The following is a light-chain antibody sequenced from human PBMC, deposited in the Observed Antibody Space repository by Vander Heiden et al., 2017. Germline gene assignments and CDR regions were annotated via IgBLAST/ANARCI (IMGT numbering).Light chain of an antibody. CDR1: PSLGRL. CDR3: QHYNDFSWT. Sequence: DSQLTQPPSILSASVGDRVTITCRASPSLGRLVAWYQQKPGKVPKLLISKASSLESGVPSRFSGSGSGTEFALTISSLQPDDFATYYCQHYNDFSWTFGQGTKVEMK. V-gene: IGKV1-5*03. J-gene: IGKJ1*01. CDR2: KAS.